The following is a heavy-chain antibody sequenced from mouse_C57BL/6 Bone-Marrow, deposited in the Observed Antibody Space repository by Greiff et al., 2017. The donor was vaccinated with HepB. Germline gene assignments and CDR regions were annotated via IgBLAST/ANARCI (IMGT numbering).Heavy chain of an antibody. CDR1: GYTFTDYY. D-gene: IGHD2-3*01. J-gene: IGHJ4*01. CDR2: INPNNGGT. V-gene: IGHV1-26*01. CDR3: ARYSISDGYPYYAMDY. Sequence: EVQLQQSGPELVKPGASVKISCKASGYTFTDYYMNWVKQSHGKSLEWIGDINPNNGGTSYNQKFKGKATLTVDKSSSTAYMELRSLTSEDSAVYYCARYSISDGYPYYAMDYWGQGTSVTVSS.